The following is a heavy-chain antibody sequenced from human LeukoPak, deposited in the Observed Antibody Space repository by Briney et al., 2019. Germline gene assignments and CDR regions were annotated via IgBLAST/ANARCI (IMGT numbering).Heavy chain of an antibody. Sequence: SVKVSCKASGGTFNSYAISWVRQAPGQGHEWMGGIIPIFGTANYAQKFQGRVTITADESTSTAYMELSSLRSEDTAVYYRARGRITIIRCFDYWGQGTLVTVSS. D-gene: IGHD3-22*01. V-gene: IGHV1-69*01. CDR3: ARGRITIIRCFDY. J-gene: IGHJ4*02. CDR1: GGTFNSYA. CDR2: IIPIFGTA.